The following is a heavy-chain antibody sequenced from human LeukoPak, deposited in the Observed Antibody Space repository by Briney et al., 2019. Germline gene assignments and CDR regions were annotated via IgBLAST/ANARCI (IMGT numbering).Heavy chain of an antibody. CDR1: GASISRGGYY. J-gene: IGHJ6*02. Sequence: SETLSLTCSVSGASISRGGYYWSWIRQPPGKGLEWIGYIYHSENTRYNPSFKSRVTIAVDEAKNQLSLNLRSVTAADTAVYYCARDRSTMVRGYYYYYGMDVWGQGTTVTVSS. CDR3: ARDRSTMVRGYYYYYGMDV. D-gene: IGHD3-10*01. CDR2: IYHSENT. V-gene: IGHV4-30-2*01.